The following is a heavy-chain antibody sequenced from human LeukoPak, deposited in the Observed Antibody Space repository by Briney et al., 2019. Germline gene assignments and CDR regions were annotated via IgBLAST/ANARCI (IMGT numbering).Heavy chain of an antibody. D-gene: IGHD6-6*01. CDR3: ARHSSYSSSSGLFDY. Sequence: SETLSLTCTVSGGSISSSSYYWGWIRQPPGKGLEWIGRIYYSGSTYYNPSLKSRVTISVDTSKNQFSLKLSSVTAADTAVYYCARHSSYSSSSGLFDYWGQGTLVTVSS. V-gene: IGHV4-39*01. CDR2: IYYSGST. J-gene: IGHJ4*02. CDR1: GGSISSSSYY.